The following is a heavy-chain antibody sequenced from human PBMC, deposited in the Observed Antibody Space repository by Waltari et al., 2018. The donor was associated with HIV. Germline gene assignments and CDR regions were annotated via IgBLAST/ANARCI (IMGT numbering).Heavy chain of an antibody. V-gene: IGHV3-7*01. CDR2: IKQDGSEK. CDR1: GFTFSTSW. CDR3: ARMIVVVVAATGAFES. Sequence: EVQLVESGGGLVQPGGSLRLSCAASGFTFSTSWISWVRQAPGKGLEWVANIKQDGSEKYYVDSVKGRFTISRDNAKNSLYLQMNSLRAEDTAVYYCARMIVVVVAATGAFESWGQGTMVTVSS. J-gene: IGHJ3*02. D-gene: IGHD2-15*01.